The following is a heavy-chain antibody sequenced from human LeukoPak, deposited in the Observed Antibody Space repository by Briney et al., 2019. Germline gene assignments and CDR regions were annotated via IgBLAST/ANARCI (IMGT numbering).Heavy chain of an antibody. V-gene: IGHV4-59*01. CDR2: IYHSGST. J-gene: IGHJ4*02. D-gene: IGHD6-13*01. Sequence: SETLSLTCTVSGGSISSYYWSWIRQPPGKGLEWIGYIYHSGSTNYNPSLKSRVTTSADTSKNQFSLKVSSVTAADTAMYYCARVGSPYYFDYWGQGTLVTVSS. CDR3: ARVGSPYYFDY. CDR1: GGSISSYY.